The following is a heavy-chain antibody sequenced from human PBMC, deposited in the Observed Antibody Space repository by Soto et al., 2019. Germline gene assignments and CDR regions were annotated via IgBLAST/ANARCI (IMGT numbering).Heavy chain of an antibody. Sequence: GASVKVSCKASGFTVSDSAVQWVRQARGQPLEWIGYIVVGNGNTNFAQRFQKRVTFSTDKARGTAHMLLRRLSSEDTAVYHCAATTRYDCWCGYYTGVAFDLWGQGTMVTVSS. J-gene: IGHJ3*01. CDR2: IVVGNGNT. V-gene: IGHV1-58*01. D-gene: IGHD3-3*01. CDR1: GFTVSDSA. CDR3: AATTRYDCWCGYYTGVAFDL.